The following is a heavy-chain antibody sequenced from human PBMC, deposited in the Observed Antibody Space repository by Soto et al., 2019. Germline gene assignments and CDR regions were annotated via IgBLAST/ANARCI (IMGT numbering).Heavy chain of an antibody. CDR2: IYYSGST. J-gene: IGHJ1*01. CDR1: GGSISSGAYY. Sequence: SETLSLTCTVSGGSISSGAYYWSWIRQHPGKGLEWIGYIYYSGSTYYNPSLKSRVTISVDTSKNQFSLKLSSVTAAGTAVYYCAIYDSSGSRGFQHWGQGTLVTVSS. CDR3: AIYDSSGSRGFQH. D-gene: IGHD3-22*01. V-gene: IGHV4-31*03.